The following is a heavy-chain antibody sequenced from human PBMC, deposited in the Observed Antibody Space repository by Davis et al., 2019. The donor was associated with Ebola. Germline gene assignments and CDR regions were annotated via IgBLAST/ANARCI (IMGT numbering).Heavy chain of an antibody. CDR2: IYPGDSDT. J-gene: IGHJ4*02. V-gene: IGHV5-51*01. CDR1: GYSFTSYR. D-gene: IGHD6-6*01. Sequence: KVSCKGAGYSFTSYRIGWVRQLPGKGLEWMGIIYPGDSDTRYSPSFQGQVTISADKSISTAYLQWSSLKASDTAMYYCARQDAPGSSAPWDYWGQGTLVTVSS. CDR3: ARQDAPGSSAPWDY.